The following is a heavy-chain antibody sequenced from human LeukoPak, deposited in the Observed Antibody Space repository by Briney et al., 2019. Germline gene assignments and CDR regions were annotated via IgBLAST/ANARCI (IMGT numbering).Heavy chain of an antibody. CDR3: ARDLHYAFDI. J-gene: IGHJ3*02. CDR2: VGAIGSSTI. CDR1: EFTFSSYS. V-gene: IGHV3-48*01. Sequence: GGSLRLSCAASEFTFSSYSMNWVRQAPGKGLEWVSYVGAIGSSTISYADSVMGRFTISRDNAKNSVFLQMNSLRAEDTAVYYCARDLHYAFDIWGQGTMVTVSS.